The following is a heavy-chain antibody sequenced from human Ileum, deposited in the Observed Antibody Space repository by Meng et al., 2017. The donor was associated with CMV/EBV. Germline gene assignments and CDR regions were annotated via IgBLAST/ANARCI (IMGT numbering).Heavy chain of an antibody. D-gene: IGHD1-14*01. J-gene: IGHJ4*02. CDR3: ARGPSRTDFDY. CDR1: GYTFTGYY. CDR2: INPGDGST. V-gene: IGHV1-46*01. Sequence: QGEVVESGAVVEKPGGSVMFYCKASGYTFTGYYIHWVRQAPGEGLEWMGIINPGDGSTNYAQKFQGRVTMTRDTSTTTVHMELSSLRSEDTAVYYCARGPSRTDFDYWGQGTLVTVSS.